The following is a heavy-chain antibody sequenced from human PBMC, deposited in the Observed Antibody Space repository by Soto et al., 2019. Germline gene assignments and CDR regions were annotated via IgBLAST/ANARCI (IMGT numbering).Heavy chain of an antibody. Sequence: QVQLVQSGAEVKKPGSSVKVSCKASGGTFSSYAISWVRQAPGQGLEWMGGIIPIFGTANYAQKFQGRVPVRADEXXSXAXXELSSLRSEETAVYYCARQSLDYYGSGIGYYGMDVWGQGPTVTVCS. CDR1: GGTFSSYA. CDR2: IIPIFGTA. V-gene: IGHV1-69*12. D-gene: IGHD3-10*01. J-gene: IGHJ6*02. CDR3: ARQSLDYYGSGIGYYGMDV.